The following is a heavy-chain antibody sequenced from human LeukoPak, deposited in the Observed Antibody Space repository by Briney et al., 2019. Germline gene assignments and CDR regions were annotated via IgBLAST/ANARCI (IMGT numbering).Heavy chain of an antibody. CDR2: INPNSGGT. J-gene: IGHJ5*02. D-gene: IGHD1-26*01. V-gene: IGHV1-2*02. CDR3: AREVVLEELLYPYNWFDP. CDR1: GYTFTCYY. Sequence: GASVKVSCKASGYTFTCYYMHWVRQAPGQGLEWMGWINPNSGGTNYAQKFQGRVTMTRDTSISTAYMELSRLRFYDTAVYYCAREVVLEELLYPYNWFDPWGQGTLVTVSS.